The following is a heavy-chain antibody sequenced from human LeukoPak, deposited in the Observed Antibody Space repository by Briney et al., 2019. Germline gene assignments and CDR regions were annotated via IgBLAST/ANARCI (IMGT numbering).Heavy chain of an antibody. Sequence: GGSLXLSCAASGFTFSSSAMSWVRQAPGKGLYWVSAISGSGTGTYYADSVKGGFTIYRDNSKNTLYLQMNSLRAEDTAVYYCAKEGGTGTRFDYWGQGTLVTVSS. V-gene: IGHV3-23*01. J-gene: IGHJ4*02. CDR3: AKEGGTGTRFDY. D-gene: IGHD1-7*01. CDR1: GFTFSSSA. CDR2: ISGSGTGT.